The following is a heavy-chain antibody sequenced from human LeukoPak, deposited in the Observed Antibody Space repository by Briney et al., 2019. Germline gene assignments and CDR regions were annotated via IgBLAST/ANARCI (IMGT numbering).Heavy chain of an antibody. CDR3: AREVAPLYFHYGMDV. CDR1: GFTFSSYG. Sequence: PGKSLRLACAASGFTFSSYGMHWVRQAPGKGLEWVAVTWYDGRNNYYAASVKGRFTISRDDSKTTMYLLMNSLRAEDTAVYYCAREVAPLYFHYGMDVWGEGSTVTVSS. CDR2: TWYDGRNN. V-gene: IGHV3-33*01. J-gene: IGHJ6*01. D-gene: IGHD2-21*01.